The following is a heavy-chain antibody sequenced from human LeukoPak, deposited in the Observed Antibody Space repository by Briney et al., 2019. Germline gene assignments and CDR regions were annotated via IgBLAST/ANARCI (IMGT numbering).Heavy chain of an antibody. J-gene: IGHJ4*02. V-gene: IGHV5-51*01. Sequence: AASLKISCWGSGDSFTTYWIGWLSQMPRKGLVWMGIIFPGDGATKYSPSLQGQVTISADKSISTFYLQWSTMKASATAMYYSARHKYDSRGYREGFDFGGRGTLVTVSS. CDR1: GDSFTTYW. CDR2: IFPGDGAT. CDR3: ARHKYDSRGYREGFDF. D-gene: IGHD3-22*01.